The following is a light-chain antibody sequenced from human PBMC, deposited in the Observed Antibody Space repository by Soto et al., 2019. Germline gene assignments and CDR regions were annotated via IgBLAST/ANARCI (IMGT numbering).Light chain of an antibody. V-gene: IGKV3-11*01. Sequence: EIVLTQSPATLSLSPGERATLSCRASQSVSKYLAWYQQKPGQAPRLLIDDASNRATGIPARFSGSGSGTDFTLTISSLEPEDFAVYYCQQRSSWWTFGQGTRVEIK. CDR2: DAS. CDR1: QSVSKY. CDR3: QQRSSWWT. J-gene: IGKJ1*01.